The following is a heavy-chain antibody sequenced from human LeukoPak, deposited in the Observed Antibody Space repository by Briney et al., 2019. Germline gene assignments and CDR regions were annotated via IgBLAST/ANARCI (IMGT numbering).Heavy chain of an antibody. CDR3: ATRNNWNDGWFVP. CDR1: GYTLTELS. D-gene: IGHD1-1*01. J-gene: IGHJ5*02. CDR2: FDPEDGET. V-gene: IGHV1-24*01. Sequence: ASVRVSCKVSGYTLTELSMHWVRQAPGKGLEWMGGFDPEDGETIYAQKFQGRVTMTDDTSTDTAYMELSSLRSEDTAVYYCATRNNWNDGWFVPWGQGTLVTVSS.